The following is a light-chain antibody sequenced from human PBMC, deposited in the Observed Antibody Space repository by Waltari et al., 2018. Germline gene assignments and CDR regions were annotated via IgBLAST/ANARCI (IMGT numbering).Light chain of an antibody. V-gene: IGLV1-44*01. CDR2: SAN. CDR1: RSNVGGNP. CDR3: AAWDFRVELWV. Sequence: QSVLTQPPSASGTPGQKITISCSGARSNVGGNPVNWYRHLPGSAPKPLTFSANQRPTGVPDRFSGSKSGTSASLAISGLQSEDEADYYCAAWDFRVELWVFGGGTKLTVL. J-gene: IGLJ3*02.